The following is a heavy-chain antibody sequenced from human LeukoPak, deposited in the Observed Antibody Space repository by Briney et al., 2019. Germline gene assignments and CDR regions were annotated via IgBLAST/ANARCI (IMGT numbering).Heavy chain of an antibody. CDR2: INHSGST. J-gene: IGHJ4*02. V-gene: IGHV4-39*07. D-gene: IGHD5-18*01. CDR1: GDSISSSSYY. Sequence: SETLSLTCTVSGDSISSSSYYWEWIRQPPGKGLEWIGEINHSGSTNYNPSLKSRVTISVDTSKNQFSLKLSSVTAADTAVYYCARGRVTDYWGQGTLVTVSS. CDR3: ARGRVTDY.